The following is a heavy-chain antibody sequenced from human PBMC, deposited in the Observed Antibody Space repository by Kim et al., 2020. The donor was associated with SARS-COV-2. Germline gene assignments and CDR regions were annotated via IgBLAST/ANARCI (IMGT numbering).Heavy chain of an antibody. J-gene: IGHJ4*02. CDR3: ARLMSITMVRGVITVPDY. CDR1: GGTFSSYA. CDR2: IIPIFGTA. Sequence: SVKVSCKASGGTFSSYAISWVRQAPGQGLEWMGGIIPIFGTANYAQKFQGRVTITADESTSTAYMELSSLRSEDTAVYYCARLMSITMVRGVITVPDYWGQGTLVTVSS. V-gene: IGHV1-69*13. D-gene: IGHD3-10*01.